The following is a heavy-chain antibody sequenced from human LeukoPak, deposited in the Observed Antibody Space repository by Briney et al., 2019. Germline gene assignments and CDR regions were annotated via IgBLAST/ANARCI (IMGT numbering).Heavy chain of an antibody. D-gene: IGHD3-22*01. V-gene: IGHV1-46*01. J-gene: IGHJ5*02. CDR3: ARTYYYDSSGYWSWFDP. CDR2: INPSGGST. CDR1: GYTFTSYY. Sequence: GASVKVSCKASGYTFTSYYMHWVRQAPGQGLEWMGIINPSGGSTSYAQKFQGRVTMTRDTSTSTVYMELSSLRSEDTAVYYCARTYYYDSSGYWSWFDPWGQGTLVTVSS.